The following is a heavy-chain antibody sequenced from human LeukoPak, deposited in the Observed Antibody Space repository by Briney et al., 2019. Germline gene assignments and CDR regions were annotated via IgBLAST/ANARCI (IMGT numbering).Heavy chain of an antibody. D-gene: IGHD2-15*01. Sequence: GGSLRLSCAASGFTFSSYSMNWVRQAPGKGLEWVSSISSSSSYIYYADSVKGRFTISRDNAKNSLYLQMNSLRAEDTAVYYCAGDRFDIVVVVAATPDAFDIWGQGTMVTVSS. CDR3: AGDRFDIVVVVAATPDAFDI. J-gene: IGHJ3*02. CDR2: ISSSSSYI. CDR1: GFTFSSYS. V-gene: IGHV3-21*01.